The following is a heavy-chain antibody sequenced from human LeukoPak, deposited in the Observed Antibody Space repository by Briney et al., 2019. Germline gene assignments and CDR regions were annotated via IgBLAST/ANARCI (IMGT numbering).Heavy chain of an antibody. CDR3: AGGVNYFDY. Sequence: PGGSLRLSCAASGLTLSSYWMSWVRQAPGKGLEWVANINQDGSEKYYVDSVKGRFTISRDNAKNSLYLQMNSLRAEDTAVYYCAGGVNYFDYWGQGTLVTVSS. J-gene: IGHJ4*02. CDR1: GLTLSSYW. D-gene: IGHD4-23*01. V-gene: IGHV3-7*04. CDR2: INQDGSEK.